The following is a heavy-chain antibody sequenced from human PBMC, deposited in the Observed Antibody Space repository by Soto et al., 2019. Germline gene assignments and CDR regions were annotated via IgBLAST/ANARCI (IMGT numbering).Heavy chain of an antibody. J-gene: IGHJ4*02. D-gene: IGHD1-20*01. CDR3: ATSQKGYNWNYFDH. CDR2: VFYTGFT. Sequence: SETLSLTCAVSGASISGSYYYWAWLRQSPGKGPEWIGSVFYTGFTSHNPSLESRVSVSVDTSKSQFSLKLSAVTAADTAVYYCATSQKGYNWNYFDHWGQGALVTVSS. CDR1: GASISGSYYY. V-gene: IGHV4-39*01.